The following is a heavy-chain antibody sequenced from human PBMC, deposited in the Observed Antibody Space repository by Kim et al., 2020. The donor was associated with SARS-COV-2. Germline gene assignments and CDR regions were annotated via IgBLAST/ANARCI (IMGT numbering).Heavy chain of an antibody. J-gene: IGHJ5*01. V-gene: IGHV3-48*03. Sequence: GGSLRLSCEASGFTFSSYEMNWVRQAPGKGLEWVSYISSSGSTIYYADSVKGLFTISRDNAKNSLYLQMNSLRAEDTAVYYCARVARITIFGVVTGPNW. CDR1: GFTFSSYE. CDR2: ISSSGSTI. CDR3: ARVARITIFGVVTGPNW. D-gene: IGHD3-3*01.